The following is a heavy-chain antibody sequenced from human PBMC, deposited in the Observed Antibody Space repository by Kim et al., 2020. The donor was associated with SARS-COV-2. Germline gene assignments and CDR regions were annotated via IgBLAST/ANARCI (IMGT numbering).Heavy chain of an antibody. Sequence: SETLSLTCAVYGGSFSGYYWSWIRQPPGKGLEWIGEINHSGSTNYNPSLKSRVTISVDTSKNQFSLKLSSVTAADTAVYYCARGAEWIWYYYGMDVWGQGTTVTVSS. CDR3: ARGAEWIWYYYGMDV. V-gene: IGHV4-34*01. D-gene: IGHD3-3*01. CDR2: INHSGST. CDR1: GGSFSGYY. J-gene: IGHJ6*02.